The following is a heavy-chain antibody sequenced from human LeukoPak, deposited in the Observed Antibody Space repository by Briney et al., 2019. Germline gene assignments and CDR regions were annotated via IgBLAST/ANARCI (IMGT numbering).Heavy chain of an antibody. V-gene: IGHV3-48*03. CDR3: AALHYDFWSGYEPY. D-gene: IGHD3-3*01. Sequence: GGSLRLSCAASGFTFSSYEMNGVRQAPGKGLEWGSYISSSGSTIYYADSVKGRFTISRDNAKNSLYLQMNSLRAEDTAVYYCAALHYDFWSGYEPYWGQGTLVTVSS. CDR1: GFTFSSYE. J-gene: IGHJ4*02. CDR2: ISSSGSTI.